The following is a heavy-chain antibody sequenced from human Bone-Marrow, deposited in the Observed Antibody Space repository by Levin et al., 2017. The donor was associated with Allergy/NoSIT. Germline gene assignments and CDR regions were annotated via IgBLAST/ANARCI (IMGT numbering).Heavy chain of an antibody. Sequence: GGSLRLSCVASGFSFNNYALHWVRQFPGRGLEWMAVISYDGSNKFYAESLKGRLTTSRDNSKDTVSLQMDSLRDEDTAVYYCARGRDSHNFWSGSSLLGVWGQGTTVAVSS. CDR1: GFSFNNYA. CDR2: ISYDGSNK. V-gene: IGHV3-33*01. CDR3: ARGRDSHNFWSGSSLLGV. J-gene: IGHJ6*02. D-gene: IGHD3-3*01.